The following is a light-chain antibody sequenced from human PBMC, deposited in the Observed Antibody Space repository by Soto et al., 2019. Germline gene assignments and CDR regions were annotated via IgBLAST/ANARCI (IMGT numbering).Light chain of an antibody. CDR1: QSVSRSY. J-gene: IGKJ1*01. Sequence: EIVLTQSPGTLSVSPGERATLSCRASQSVSRSYLAWYQQKPGQAPRLLIYGASSRATGIPDRFSGSGSGTDFSLTISRLEPEDFEVYYCQHYGSSLWTFGQGTQVEIK. CDR3: QHYGSSLWT. CDR2: GAS. V-gene: IGKV3-20*01.